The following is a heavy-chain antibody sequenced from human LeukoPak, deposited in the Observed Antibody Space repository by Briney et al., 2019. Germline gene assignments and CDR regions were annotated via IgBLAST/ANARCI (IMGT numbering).Heavy chain of an antibody. Sequence: SGGSLRLSCAASEFTFSNYDMHWVRQAPGKGLEWVAVISYDGNKKYYADSVKGRFTISRDNPKNTLYLQMNSLRTEDTAVYYCAKDRYPFGELSNPVDYWGQGTLVTASS. CDR3: AKDRYPFGELSNPVDY. D-gene: IGHD3-10*01. J-gene: IGHJ4*02. CDR1: EFTFSNYD. V-gene: IGHV3-30*18. CDR2: ISYDGNKK.